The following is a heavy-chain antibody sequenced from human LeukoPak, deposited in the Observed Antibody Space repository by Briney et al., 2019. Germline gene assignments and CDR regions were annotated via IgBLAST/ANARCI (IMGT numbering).Heavy chain of an antibody. J-gene: IGHJ4*02. CDR3: ARHKDMRTTLTPFDY. Sequence: GGSLRLSCAASGFTVSSNYMSWVRQAPGKGLEWVSVIYGGVNTVYADSVQGRFTISRDNSKNTLYLQMSSLRAEDTAVYYCARHKDMRTTLTPFDYWGQGTLVTVSS. CDR1: GFTVSSNY. CDR2: IYGGVNT. V-gene: IGHV3-66*04. D-gene: IGHD4-17*01.